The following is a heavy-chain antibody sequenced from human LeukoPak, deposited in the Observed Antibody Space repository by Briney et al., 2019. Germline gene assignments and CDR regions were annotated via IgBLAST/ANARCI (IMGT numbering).Heavy chain of an antibody. J-gene: IGHJ3*02. CDR2: IYYSGST. Sequence: SETLSLTCTVSGGSISSYYWSWIRQPPGKGLEWIGYIYYSGSTNYNPSLKSRVTISVDTSKNQFSLKLSSVTTADTAVYYRARQRWELLTPDAFDIWGQGTMVTVSS. CDR3: ARQRWELLTPDAFDI. CDR1: GGSISSYY. V-gene: IGHV4-59*08. D-gene: IGHD1-26*01.